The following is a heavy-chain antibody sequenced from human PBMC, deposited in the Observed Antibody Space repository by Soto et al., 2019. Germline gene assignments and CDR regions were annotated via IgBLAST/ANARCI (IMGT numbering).Heavy chain of an antibody. Sequence: QVQLVQSGAEVKKPGASVKVSCKASGYTFTSYDINWVRQATGQGLEWMGWMNPNSGNTGYAQKFQGRVTMTRNTSIRTAYMELSSLSSEDTAVYYCARPASTVNHYGMAVWGQGTTVTVSS. J-gene: IGHJ6*02. D-gene: IGHD4-17*01. CDR2: MNPNSGNT. CDR3: ARPASTVNHYGMAV. V-gene: IGHV1-8*01. CDR1: GYTFTSYD.